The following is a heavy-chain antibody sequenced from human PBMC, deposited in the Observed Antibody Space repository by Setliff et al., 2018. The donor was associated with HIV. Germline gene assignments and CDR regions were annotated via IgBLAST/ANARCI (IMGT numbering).Heavy chain of an antibody. Sequence: PSETLSLTCAVYGGSFSGYYWSWIRQPPGKGLEWIGEINHSGSTNYNPSLKSRVTISVDTSKNQFSLKLSSVTAADTAVYYCARGGSRITIFGVVIPPDYWGQGTLVTVSS. V-gene: IGHV4-34*01. CDR3: ARGGSRITIFGVVIPPDY. CDR2: INHSGST. CDR1: GGSFSGYY. J-gene: IGHJ4*02. D-gene: IGHD3-3*01.